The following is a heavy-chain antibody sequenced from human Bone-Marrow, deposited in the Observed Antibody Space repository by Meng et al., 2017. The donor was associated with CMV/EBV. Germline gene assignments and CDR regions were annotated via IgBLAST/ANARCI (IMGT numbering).Heavy chain of an antibody. D-gene: IGHD1-26*01. CDR3: ARVSGSYQGHWFDP. V-gene: IGHV4-34*01. CDR1: GGSFSGYY. J-gene: IGHJ5*02. CDR2: INHSGST. Sequence: GSLRLSCAVYGGSFSGYYWSWIRQPPGKGLEWIGEINHSGSTNYNPSLKSRVTISVDTSKNQFSLKLSSVTAADTAVDYCARVSGSYQGHWFDPWGQGTLVTVSS.